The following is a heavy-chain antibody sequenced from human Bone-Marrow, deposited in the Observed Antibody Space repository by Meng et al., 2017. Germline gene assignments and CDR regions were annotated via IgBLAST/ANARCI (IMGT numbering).Heavy chain of an antibody. D-gene: IGHD6-19*01. CDR1: GASVSSGYW. CDR3: AASPGWWRIDS. V-gene: IGHV4-4*02. J-gene: IGHJ4*02. Sequence: GHLQGSGPGLLKPSGTLSLTCGVSGASVSSGYWWTWVRQPPGKGLEWIGEFHHSGTTNYNPSLRSRVTISVDTSKNQFSLRLTSVTAADTAVYYCAASPGWWRIDSWGQGTLVTVSS. CDR2: FHHSGTT.